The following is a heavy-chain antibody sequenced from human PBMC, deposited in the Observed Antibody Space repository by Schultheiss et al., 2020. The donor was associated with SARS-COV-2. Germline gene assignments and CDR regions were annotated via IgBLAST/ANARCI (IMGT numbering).Heavy chain of an antibody. D-gene: IGHD3-10*01. CDR2: IYHSGRS. Sequence: SQTLSLTCAVSGYSISSGYYWGWIRQPPGKGLEWIGSIYHSGRSNLNPSLGSRVTIPVDKSENQVSPKPKSVTAADTAVYYCVREQDGVSDYWGRGILVTVSS. V-gene: IGHV4-38-2*02. CDR1: GYSISSGYY. J-gene: IGHJ4*02. CDR3: VREQDGVSDY.